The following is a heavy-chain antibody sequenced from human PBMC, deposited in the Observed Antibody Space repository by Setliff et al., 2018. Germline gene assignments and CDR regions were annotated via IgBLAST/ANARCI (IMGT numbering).Heavy chain of an antibody. CDR1: GYTFTSNW. D-gene: IGHD2-2*01. J-gene: IGHJ4*02. CDR3: ARQGCSSTSCHSIDY. V-gene: IGHV5-51*01. CDR2: IYPGNSNT. Sequence: PGESLKISCKGSGYTFTSNWIAWVRQTPGKGLECMGIIYPGNSNTRYSPPFQGQVTISADKAINTAYLQWNSLQASDTAMYYCARQGCSSTSCHSIDYWGQGTLVTVSS.